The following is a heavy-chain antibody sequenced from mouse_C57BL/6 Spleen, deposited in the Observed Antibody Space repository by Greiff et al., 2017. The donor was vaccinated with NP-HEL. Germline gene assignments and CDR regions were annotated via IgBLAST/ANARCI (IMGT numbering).Heavy chain of an antibody. CDR1: GFTFSSYA. D-gene: IGHD2-1*01. V-gene: IGHV5-4*03. CDR2: ISDGGSYT. J-gene: IGHJ4*01. Sequence: EVKLVESGGGLVKPGGSLKLSCAASGFTFSSYAMSWVRQTPEKRLEWVATISDGGSYTYYPDNVKGRFTISRDNAKNNLYLQMSHLKSEDTAMYYCARCPNYYGNPYYAMDYWGQGTSVTVSS. CDR3: ARCPNYYGNPYYAMDY.